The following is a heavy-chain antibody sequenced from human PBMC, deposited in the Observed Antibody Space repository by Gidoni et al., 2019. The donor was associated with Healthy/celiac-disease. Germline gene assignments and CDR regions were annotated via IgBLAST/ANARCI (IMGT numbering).Heavy chain of an antibody. CDR3: GRDGLGSSSFFDY. D-gene: IGHD6-6*01. J-gene: IGHJ4*02. CDR2: ISAYNGNT. CDR1: GYNLTSYG. V-gene: IGHV1-18*01. Sequence: VQLVQSGAEVKTPGASVKVSCKASGYNLTSYGISWVRQAPGQGLEWMGWISAYNGNTNYEQQLQARVTMTTGTSPRTAYMELRSLRADDSAVYSWGRDGLGSSSFFDYWGQGTLVTVSS.